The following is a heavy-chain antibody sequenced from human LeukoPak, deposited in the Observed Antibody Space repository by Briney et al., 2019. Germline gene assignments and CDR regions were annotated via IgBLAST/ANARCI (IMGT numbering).Heavy chain of an antibody. Sequence: GASVKVSCKASGYTFTSYYMHWVRQAPGQGLEWMGIINPSGGSTSYARKFQGRVTMTRDTSTSTVYMELSSLRSEDTAVYYCARDRGLVYSSSNDAFDIWNQGTMVTVSS. CDR3: ARDRGLVYSSSNDAFDI. J-gene: IGHJ3*02. V-gene: IGHV1-46*01. CDR1: GYTFTSYY. D-gene: IGHD6-6*01. CDR2: INPSGGST.